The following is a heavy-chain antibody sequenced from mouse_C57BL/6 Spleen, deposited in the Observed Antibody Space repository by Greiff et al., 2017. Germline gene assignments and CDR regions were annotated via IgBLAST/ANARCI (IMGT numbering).Heavy chain of an antibody. Sequence: VQLQQSGAELVRPGASVTLSCKASGYTFTDYEMHWVKQTPVHGLEWIGAIDPETGGTAYNQKFKGKAILTADKSSSTAYMELRSLTSEDSAVYYCTRWYYYGSSQGYFDVWGTGTTVTVSS. CDR2: IDPETGGT. CDR3: TRWYYYGSSQGYFDV. V-gene: IGHV1-15*01. CDR1: GYTFTDYE. D-gene: IGHD1-1*01. J-gene: IGHJ1*03.